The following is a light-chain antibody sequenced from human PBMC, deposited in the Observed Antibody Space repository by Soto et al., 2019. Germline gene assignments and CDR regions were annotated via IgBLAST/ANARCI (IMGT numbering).Light chain of an antibody. CDR1: SSDVAIYNH. CDR3: CFFGGNSYD. V-gene: IGLV2-14*01. J-gene: IGLJ1*01. Sequence: QSVLTHPASVSGSRGQSITISCTGTSSDVAIYNHVSWYQHHPGKAPKLIIYELTNRPSGVPDRFSDSRSGSTASLTISGRQDEDDADYYCCFFGGNSYDFGPGTKVTVL. CDR2: ELT.